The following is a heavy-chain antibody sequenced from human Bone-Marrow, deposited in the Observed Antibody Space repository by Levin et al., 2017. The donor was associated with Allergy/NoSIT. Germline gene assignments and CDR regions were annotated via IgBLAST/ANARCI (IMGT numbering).Heavy chain of an antibody. Sequence: GGSLRLSCAASGFTFSGYWMTWVRQAPGKGLEWVAIIKQDGSEKYYVDSVKGRITISRDNAKNSLYLQMNSLRAEDTAIYYCARVIAVAGTTGYFDLWGRGTLVTVSS. D-gene: IGHD6-19*01. CDR1: GFTFSGYW. CDR2: IKQDGSEK. J-gene: IGHJ2*01. CDR3: ARVIAVAGTTGYFDL. V-gene: IGHV3-7*03.